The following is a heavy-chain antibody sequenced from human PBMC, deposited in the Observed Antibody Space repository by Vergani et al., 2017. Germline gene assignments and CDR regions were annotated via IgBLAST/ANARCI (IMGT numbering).Heavy chain of an antibody. D-gene: IGHD7-27*01. CDR1: ADSIIGYY. J-gene: IGHJ5*02. CDR3: VRQTGGIFTFDP. Sequence: QVQLEESGPGLVKPSETLALTCTVSADSIIGYYWTWIRQPPGKGLEWIGYVHDTEGTNYNPSLKNRVTMSVDTSKKKFSLNLNSVTAADTAVYYCVRQTGGIFTFDPWGQGTLVTVSS. V-gene: IGHV4-59*01. CDR2: VHDTEGT.